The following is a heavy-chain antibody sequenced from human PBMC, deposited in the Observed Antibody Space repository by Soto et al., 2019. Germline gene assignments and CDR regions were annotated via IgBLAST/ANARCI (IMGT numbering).Heavy chain of an antibody. CDR1: GGSFSGYY. J-gene: IGHJ5*02. CDR2: INHSGST. Sequence: QVQLQQWGAGLLKPSETLSLTCAVYGGSFSGYYWSWIRQPPGKGLEWIGEINHSGSTNYNPSLXSXVSXSVDTSKNQFSLKLSSVTAADTAVYYCARARRFDPWGQGTLVTVSS. V-gene: IGHV4-34*01. CDR3: ARARRFDP.